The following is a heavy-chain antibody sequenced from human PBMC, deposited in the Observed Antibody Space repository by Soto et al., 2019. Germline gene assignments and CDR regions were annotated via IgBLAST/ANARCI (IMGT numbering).Heavy chain of an antibody. V-gene: IGHV4-4*02. CDR2: VFHTGDT. CDR3: ARKAWVRFDY. Sequence: SETLSLTCAVSGDSISSSVWWTWVRQAPGKGLEWIGEVFHTGDTNYNPSLRSRVTMSVDKSTNEFSLKVTSVTAADTAIYYCARKAWVRFDYWGQGTLVTVSS. D-gene: IGHD7-27*01. J-gene: IGHJ4*02. CDR1: GDSISSSVW.